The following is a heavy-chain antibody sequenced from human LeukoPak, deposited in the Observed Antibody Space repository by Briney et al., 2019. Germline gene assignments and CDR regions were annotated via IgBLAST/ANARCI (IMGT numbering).Heavy chain of an antibody. CDR2: ISYGGST. D-gene: IGHD2-21*01. CDR3: ARQALWFFDH. J-gene: IGHJ4*02. V-gene: IGHV4-39*01. Sequence: KPSETLSLTCTVSGGSISSNSNYWAWIRQPPGRGLEWIGSISYGGSTYYSPSLESRVTISVDTSKNQFSLRLSSVTAADTVVYYCARQALWFFDHWGQGTLVTVSS. CDR1: GGSISSNSNY.